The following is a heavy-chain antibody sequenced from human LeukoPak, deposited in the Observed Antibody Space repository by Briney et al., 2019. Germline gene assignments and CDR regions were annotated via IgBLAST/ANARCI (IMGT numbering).Heavy chain of an antibody. CDR1: GFTFSSYA. D-gene: IGHD4-17*01. V-gene: IGHV3-23*01. CDR3: ARDRDYGSYYFDY. Sequence: GGSLRLSCAASGFTFSSYAMSWVRQAPGKGLEWVSAISGSGGSTYYADSVKGRFTISRDNSKNTLYLQMDSLRAEDTAVYYCARDRDYGSYYFDYWGQGTLVTVSS. J-gene: IGHJ4*02. CDR2: ISGSGGST.